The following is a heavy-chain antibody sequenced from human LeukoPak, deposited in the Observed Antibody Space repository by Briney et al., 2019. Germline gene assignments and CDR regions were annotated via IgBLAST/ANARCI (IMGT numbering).Heavy chain of an antibody. CDR1: GFTFSSYW. CDR2: INSDGSST. Sequence: PGGSLRLSCAASGFTFSSYWMHWVRQAPGKGLVWVSRINSDGSSTIYADSVKGRFTISRDKAKNTLYLQMNSLRAEDTAVYYCARGGASRITIFGVVEIYYYGMDVWGQGTTVTVSS. J-gene: IGHJ6*02. D-gene: IGHD3-3*01. CDR3: ARGGASRITIFGVVEIYYYGMDV. V-gene: IGHV3-74*01.